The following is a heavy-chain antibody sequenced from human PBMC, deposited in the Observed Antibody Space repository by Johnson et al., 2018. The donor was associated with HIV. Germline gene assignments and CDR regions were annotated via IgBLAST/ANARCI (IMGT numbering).Heavy chain of an antibody. D-gene: IGHD2-21*02. CDR1: GFTFSSYG. Sequence: QMLLVESGGGVVQPGGSLRLSCVASGFTFSSYGIHWVRQAPGKGLEWVAFMRYDGGNKYYSDSVQGRFTISRDNSKNTLYLQMNSLRAEDTAVYYCAGAYCGGDCDFESADDAFAIWCQGTMVTVSS. V-gene: IGHV3-30*02. CDR2: MRYDGGNK. CDR3: AGAYCGGDCDFESADDAFAI. J-gene: IGHJ3*02.